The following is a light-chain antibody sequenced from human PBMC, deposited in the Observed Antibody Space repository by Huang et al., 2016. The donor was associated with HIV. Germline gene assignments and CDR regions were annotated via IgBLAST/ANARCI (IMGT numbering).Light chain of an antibody. V-gene: IGKV3D-15*01. Sequence: EIVMTQSPATLSVSPGERATPSCRASQGVSNNIAWYQQKPGQTPRLLIHGAYTRATGIAAKLRGRWAGTDFTLTITSLQPEDSAVYYCQHYNNRPPWTFGPGTQVEI. CDR2: GAY. CDR3: QHYNNRPPWT. J-gene: IGKJ1*01. CDR1: QGVSNN.